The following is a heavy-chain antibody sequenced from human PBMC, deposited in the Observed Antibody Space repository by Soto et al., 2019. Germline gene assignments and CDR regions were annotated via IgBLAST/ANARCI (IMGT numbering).Heavy chain of an antibody. D-gene: IGHD3-10*01. CDR1: GGTFSSYA. CDR3: ASCFMVRGVISYYFDY. CDR2: IIPIFGTA. V-gene: IGHV1-69*13. J-gene: IGHJ4*02. Sequence: GASVKVSCKASGGTFSSYAISWVRQAPGQGLEWMGGIIPIFGTANYAQKFQGRVTITADESTSTAYMELSSLRSEDTAVYYCASCFMVRGVISYYFDYWGQGTLVTVSS.